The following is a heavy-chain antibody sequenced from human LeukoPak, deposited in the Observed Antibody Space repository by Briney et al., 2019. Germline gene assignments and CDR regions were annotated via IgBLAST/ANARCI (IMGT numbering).Heavy chain of an antibody. V-gene: IGHV3-48*02. D-gene: IGHD2-21*02. CDR1: GFTFSIYS. Sequence: GGSLRLSCAASGFTFSIYSMNWVRQAPGKGLEWVSYIGGTHSNIYYADSVKGRFTISRDDAKNSLYLQMNSLRDEDTAVYYCARDRDCAFDSWGQGTLATVSS. CDR3: ARDRDCAFDS. J-gene: IGHJ4*02. CDR2: IGGTHSNI.